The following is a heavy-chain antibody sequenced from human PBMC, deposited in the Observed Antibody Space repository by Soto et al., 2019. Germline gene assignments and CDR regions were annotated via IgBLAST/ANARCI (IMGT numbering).Heavy chain of an antibody. CDR1: GYTFTSYD. D-gene: IGHD3-3*01. CDR2: MNPNSGNT. V-gene: IGHV1-8*01. J-gene: IGHJ5*02. Sequence: QVQLVQSGAEVKKPGASVKVSCKASGYTFTSYDINWVRQATGQGLEWMGWMNPNSGNTGYAQKFQGRVTMTRNTSISTAYMELSSLRSEDRAVYYCARGSTYYDFWSGYMSWFDPWGQGTLVTVSS. CDR3: ARGSTYYDFWSGYMSWFDP.